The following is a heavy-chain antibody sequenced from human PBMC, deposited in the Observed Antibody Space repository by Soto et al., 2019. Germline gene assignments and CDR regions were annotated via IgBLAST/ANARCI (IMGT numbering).Heavy chain of an antibody. CDR1: GGTFSSYA. CDR3: ARGQEGSSWPFDY. V-gene: IGHV1-69*01. CDR2: IIPIFGTA. Sequence: QVQLVQSGAEVKKPGSSVKVSCKASGGTFSSYAISWVRQAPGQGREWMGGIIPIFGTANYAQKFQGRVTITADEYTSRAYMEVSSLSSEDTAVYYCARGQEGSSWPFDYWGPGALVTVSS. J-gene: IGHJ4*02. D-gene: IGHD6-13*01.